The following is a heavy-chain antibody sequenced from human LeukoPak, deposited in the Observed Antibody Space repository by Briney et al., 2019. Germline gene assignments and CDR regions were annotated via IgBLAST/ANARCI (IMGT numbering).Heavy chain of an antibody. CDR2: ISGSGGST. Sequence: GGSLRLSCAASGFTFDDYAMSWVRQAPGKGLEWVSAISGSGGSTYYADSVKGRFTISRDNSKNTLYLQMNSLRAEDTAVYYCARDRTYCSGGSCLNWFDPWGQGTLVTVSS. CDR3: ARDRTYCSGGSCLNWFDP. V-gene: IGHV3-23*01. CDR1: GFTFDDYA. D-gene: IGHD2-15*01. J-gene: IGHJ5*02.